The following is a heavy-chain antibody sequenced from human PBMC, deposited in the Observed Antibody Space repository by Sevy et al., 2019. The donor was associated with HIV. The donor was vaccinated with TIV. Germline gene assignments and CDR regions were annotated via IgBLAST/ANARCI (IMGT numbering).Heavy chain of an antibody. CDR2: MYHSGST. CDR1: GGSISSGGYF. V-gene: IGHV4-31*03. J-gene: IGHJ4*01. D-gene: IGHD2-15*01. Sequence: SETLSLTCTVSGGSISSGGYFWSWIRQHPGKGLEWIGYMYHSGSTYYNPSLKSRHSMSMDPSKNQFSLRMSTVTAADTAIYFCARATGSSAGFDSWGHGTVVTVSS. CDR3: ARATGSSAGFDS.